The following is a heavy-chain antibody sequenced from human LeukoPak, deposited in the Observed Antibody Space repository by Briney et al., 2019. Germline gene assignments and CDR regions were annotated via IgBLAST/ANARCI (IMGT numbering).Heavy chain of an antibody. CDR3: ARGVAAAGNPLGY. J-gene: IGHJ4*02. V-gene: IGHV3-30-3*01. Sequence: GGSLRLSCAASGFTFSSYAMHWVRQAPGKGLEWVTVISYDGSNKYYADSVKGRFTISRDNSKNTLYLQMNSLRAEDTAVYYCARGVAAAGNPLGYWGQGTLVTVSS. CDR1: GFTFSSYA. CDR2: ISYDGSNK. D-gene: IGHD6-13*01.